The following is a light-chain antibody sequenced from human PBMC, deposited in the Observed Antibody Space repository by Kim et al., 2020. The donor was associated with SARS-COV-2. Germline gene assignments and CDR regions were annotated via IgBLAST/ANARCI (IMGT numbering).Light chain of an antibody. V-gene: IGKV3-20*01. CDR1: QSVTSSD. CDR3: QQYGSSRYT. Sequence: GERATPSCRASQSVTSSDVAWYQQRPGQAPRLLIYSASSRAPGIPDRFSGSGSGTDFSLTISRLEPEDFAMYYCQQYGSSRYTFGQGTKLEI. J-gene: IGKJ2*01. CDR2: SAS.